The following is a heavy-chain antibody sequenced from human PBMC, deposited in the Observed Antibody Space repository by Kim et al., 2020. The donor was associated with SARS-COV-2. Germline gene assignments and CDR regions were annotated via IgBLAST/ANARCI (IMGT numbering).Heavy chain of an antibody. CDR2: INHSGST. V-gene: IGHV4-34*01. J-gene: IGHJ5*02. CDR3: VREAGGLTQWFDP. Sequence: SETLSLTCAVYGGSFSGYYWSWIRQPPGKGLEWIGEINHSGSTNYNPSLKSRVTISVDTSKNQFSLKLSSVTAADTAVYYCVREAGGLTQWFDPWGQGTLVTVSS. CDR1: GGSFSGYY. D-gene: IGHD3-16*01.